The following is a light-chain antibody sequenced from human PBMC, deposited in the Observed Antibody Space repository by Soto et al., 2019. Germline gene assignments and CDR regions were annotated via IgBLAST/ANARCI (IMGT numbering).Light chain of an antibody. CDR3: ATWDYSLSAAA. Sequence: QSVLTQPPSVSAAPEQKVTISCSGTSPNIGNNYVSWYQLLPGTAPKLLLYDNHNRPSGIPDRFSGSKSGTSATLGITGLQTWDEADYYCATWDYSLSAAAFGPGTKLTVL. J-gene: IGLJ1*01. V-gene: IGLV1-51*01. CDR2: DNH. CDR1: SPNIGNNY.